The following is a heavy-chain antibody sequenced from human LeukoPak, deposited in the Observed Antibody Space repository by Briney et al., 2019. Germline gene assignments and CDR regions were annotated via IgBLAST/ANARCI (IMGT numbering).Heavy chain of an antibody. D-gene: IGHD2-21*02. CDR1: GDSISSSSSY. CDR2: IYYSGST. J-gene: IGHJ2*01. V-gene: IGHV4-39*07. Sequence: SETLSLTCTVSGDSISSSSSYWGWIRQPPGEGLEWIGSIYYSGSTYYNTSLKSRVTISVDTSKNQFSLRLNSVTAADTAVYYCARVWVYCGGDCYSGPYPTRFDLWGRGTLVTVSS. CDR3: ARVWVYCGGDCYSGPYPTRFDL.